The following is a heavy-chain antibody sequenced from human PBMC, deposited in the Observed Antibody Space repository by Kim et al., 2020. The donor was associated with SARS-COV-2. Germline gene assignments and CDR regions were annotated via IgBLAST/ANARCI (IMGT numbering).Heavy chain of an antibody. V-gene: IGHV3-73*01. CDR2: IRSKANSYAT. J-gene: IGHJ4*02. CDR3: TRHENDYVWGSPSVY. Sequence: GGSLRLSCAASGFTFSGSAMHWVRQASGKGLEWVGRIRSKANSYATAYAASVKGRFTISRDDSKNTAYLQMNSLKTEDTAVYYCTRHENDYVWGSPSVYWGQGTLVTVSS. CDR1: GFTFSGSA. D-gene: IGHD3-16*01.